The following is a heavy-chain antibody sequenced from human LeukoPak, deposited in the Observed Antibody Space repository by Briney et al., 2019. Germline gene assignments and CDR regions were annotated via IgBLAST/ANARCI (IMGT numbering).Heavy chain of an antibody. CDR1: GYTFTSYY. V-gene: IGHV1-46*01. CDR3: ARGRYDIVTGPRYYYSMNV. D-gene: IGHD3-9*01. CDR2: INPSGGST. Sequence: ASVKVSCKASGYTFTSYYMHWVRQAPGQGLEWMGIINPSGGSTSYAQKFQGRVTMTRDTSTSTGYMELSSLRSEDTAVYYCARGRYDIVTGPRYYYSMNVWGKGTTVTVSS. J-gene: IGHJ6*03.